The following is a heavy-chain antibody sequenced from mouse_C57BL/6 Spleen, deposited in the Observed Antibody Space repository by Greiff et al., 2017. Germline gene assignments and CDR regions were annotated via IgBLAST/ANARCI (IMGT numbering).Heavy chain of an antibody. CDR1: GYSITSGYY. CDR2: ISYDGSN. V-gene: IGHV3-6*01. D-gene: IGHD2-1*01. CDR3: ARRGFYYLYFDV. Sequence: EVKLLESGPGLVKPSQSLSLTCSVTGYSITSGYYWNWIRQFPGNKLEWMGYISYDGSNNYNPSLKNRTSITRDTSKNQFFLKLNSLTTEDTAAYYCARRGFYYLYFDVWGTGTTVTVSS. J-gene: IGHJ1*03.